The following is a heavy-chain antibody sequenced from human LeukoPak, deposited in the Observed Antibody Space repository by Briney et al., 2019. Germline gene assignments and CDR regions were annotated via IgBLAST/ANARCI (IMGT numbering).Heavy chain of an antibody. J-gene: IGHJ5*02. CDR1: GYTFTGYY. CDR3: ARDKPPYSSGWYREDWFDP. D-gene: IGHD6-19*01. CDR2: INPNSGGT. V-gene: IGHV1-2*02. Sequence: GASVKVSCKASGYTFTGYYMHWVPQAPGQGLEWMGWINPNSGGTNYAQKFQGRVTMTRDTSISTAYMELSRLRSDDTPVYYCARDKPPYSSGWYREDWFDPWGQGTLVTVSS.